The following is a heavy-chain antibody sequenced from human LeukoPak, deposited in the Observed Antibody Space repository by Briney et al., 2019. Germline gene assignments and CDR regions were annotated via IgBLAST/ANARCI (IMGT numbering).Heavy chain of an antibody. CDR1: GGSISSSSYY. V-gene: IGHV4-30-4*08. CDR3: ASITGGYIDY. J-gene: IGHJ4*02. D-gene: IGHD2-8*02. CDR2: IYYSGST. Sequence: PSETLSLTCTVSGGSISSSSYYWSWIRQPPGKGLEWIGYIYYSGSTYYNPSLKSRVTISVDTSKNQFSLKLSSVTAADTAVYYCASITGGYIDYWGQGTLVTVSS.